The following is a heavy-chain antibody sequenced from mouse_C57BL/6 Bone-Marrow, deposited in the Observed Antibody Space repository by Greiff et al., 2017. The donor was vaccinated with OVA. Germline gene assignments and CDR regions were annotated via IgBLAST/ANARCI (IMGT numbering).Heavy chain of an antibody. CDR3: AREAYYSNYDGAMDD. J-gene: IGHJ4*01. V-gene: IGHV5-4*01. CDR1: GFTFSSYA. Sequence: EVQRVESGGGLVKPGGSLKLSCAASGFTFSSYAMSWVRQTPEKRLAWVATIRDGGSYTYYPDNVKGRFTSSRDNANNNLYLQMSHLKSEDTAMYYCAREAYYSNYDGAMDDWGQGTSVTVSS. D-gene: IGHD2-5*01. CDR2: IRDGGSYT.